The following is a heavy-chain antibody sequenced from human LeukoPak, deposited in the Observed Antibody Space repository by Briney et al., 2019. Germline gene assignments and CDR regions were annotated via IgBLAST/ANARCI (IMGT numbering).Heavy chain of an antibody. CDR2: IYTSGST. D-gene: IGHD2-2*01. V-gene: IGHV4-61*02. J-gene: IGHJ6*03. Sequence: PSETLSLTCTVSGYSISSGYYWGWIRQPAGKGLEWIGRIYTSGSTNYNPSLKSRVTISVDTSKNQFSLKLSSVTAADTAVYYCARDWDCSSTSCRNYYYYYYMDVWGKGTTVTVSS. CDR1: GYSISSGYY. CDR3: ARDWDCSSTSCRNYYYYYYMDV.